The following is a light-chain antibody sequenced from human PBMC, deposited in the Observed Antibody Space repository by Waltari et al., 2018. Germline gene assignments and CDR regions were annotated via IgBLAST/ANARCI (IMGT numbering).Light chain of an antibody. V-gene: IGKV3-20*01. CDR2: GAS. CDR3: QQYGSSPPLT. Sequence: ELASTQSPGTLSLSPGERAPLSRRASQSVTSSYLDWYQQKRGQAPRLLMYGASSRATGIPDRFSGSGSGTDFTLSISRREPEGFAVYYCQQYGSSPPLTFGGGTKVEIK. J-gene: IGKJ4*01. CDR1: QSVTSSY.